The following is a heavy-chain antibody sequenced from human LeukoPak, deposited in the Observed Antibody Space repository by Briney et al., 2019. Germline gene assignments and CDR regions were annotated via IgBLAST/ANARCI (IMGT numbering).Heavy chain of an antibody. Sequence: ASVKVSCKASGYTFTSYDINWVRQATGQGLEWMGWMNPNSGNTGYAQKFQGRVTMTRNTSISTAYMELSSLRSEDTAVYYCARGRTGSSWYSDNWFRPGGKGTLVTVSS. CDR2: MNPNSGNT. D-gene: IGHD6-13*01. J-gene: IGHJ5*02. V-gene: IGHV1-8*01. CDR3: ARGRTGSSWYSDNWFRP. CDR1: GYTFTSYD.